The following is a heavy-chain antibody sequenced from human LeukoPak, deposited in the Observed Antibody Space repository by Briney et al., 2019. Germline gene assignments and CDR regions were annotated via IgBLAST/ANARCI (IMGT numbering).Heavy chain of an antibody. CDR1: GYTFTSYD. V-gene: IGHV1-8*03. CDR2: MYPNSGNT. CDR3: ARSGTRRNRWFDP. Sequence: GASVKVSCKASGYTFTSYDINWVRQATGQGLEWMGGMYPNSGNTGYAQKFQGRVTITRNNSISTAYMELSSLRSEDTAVYYCARSGTRRNRWFDPWGQGTLVTVSS. J-gene: IGHJ5*02. D-gene: IGHD1-14*01.